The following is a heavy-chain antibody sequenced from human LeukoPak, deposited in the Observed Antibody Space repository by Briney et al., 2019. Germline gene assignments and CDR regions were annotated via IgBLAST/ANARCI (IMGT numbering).Heavy chain of an antibody. CDR2: INPNSGAT. CDR3: ARGYTSSYDH. V-gene: IGHV1-2*02. J-gene: IGHJ4*02. Sequence: ASVRVSCKASGYTFTGYYIHWVRQAPGQGLEWMGWINPNSGATNYAQEFQGRVTMTRDTSITTAYMELNWLRSDDTAIFYCARGYTSSYDHWGQGTLVTVSS. D-gene: IGHD6-13*01. CDR1: GYTFTGYY.